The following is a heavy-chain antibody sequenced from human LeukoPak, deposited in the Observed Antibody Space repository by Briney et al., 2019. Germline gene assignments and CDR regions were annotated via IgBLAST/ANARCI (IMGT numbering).Heavy chain of an antibody. CDR1: GFTFSSYG. CDR3: ARDFCSGGSCYPDAFDI. V-gene: IGHV3-33*01. D-gene: IGHD2-15*01. J-gene: IGHJ3*02. Sequence: PGGSLRLSCAASGFTFSSYGMHWVRQAPAKGLEWVAVIWYDGTNTYYADPVKGRFTISRDNSKNTLYLQMNSLRAEDTAVYYCARDFCSGGSCYPDAFDIWGQGTMVTVSS. CDR2: IWYDGTNT.